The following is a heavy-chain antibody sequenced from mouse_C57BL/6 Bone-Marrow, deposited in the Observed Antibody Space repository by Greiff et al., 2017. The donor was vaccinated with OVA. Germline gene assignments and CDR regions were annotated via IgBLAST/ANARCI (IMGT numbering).Heavy chain of an antibody. D-gene: IGHD1-1*01. CDR1: GFTFSDYY. V-gene: IGHV5-16*01. Sequence: EVQRVESEGGLVQPGSSMKLSCTASGFTFSDYYMAWVRQVPETGLEWVANINHDGSSTYYLDSLKSRFIISRDNAKNILYLQMSSLRSEDTATYYGARGDYYDSSYNFDYWGQGTTLTVSS. CDR2: INHDGSST. J-gene: IGHJ2*01. CDR3: ARGDYYDSSYNFDY.